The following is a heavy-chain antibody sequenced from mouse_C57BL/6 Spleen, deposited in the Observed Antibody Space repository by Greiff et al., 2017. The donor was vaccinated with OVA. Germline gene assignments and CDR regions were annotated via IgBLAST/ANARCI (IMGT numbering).Heavy chain of an antibody. J-gene: IGHJ2*01. V-gene: IGHV14-1*01. D-gene: IGHD1-1*01. CDR2: IDPEDGDT. Sequence: VQLQQSGAELVRPGASVKLSCTASGFNIKDYYMHWVKQRPEQGLEWIGRIDPEDGDTEYAPKFQGKATMTADPSSNTAYLQLSSLTSEDTAVYYCTTITVVATGFDYWGQGTTLTVSS. CDR1: GFNIKDYY. CDR3: TTITVVATGFDY.